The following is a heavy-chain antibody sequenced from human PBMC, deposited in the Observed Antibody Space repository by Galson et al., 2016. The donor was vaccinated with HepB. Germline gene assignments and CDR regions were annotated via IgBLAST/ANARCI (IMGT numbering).Heavy chain of an antibody. CDR1: GGSISSGGFH. J-gene: IGHJ4*02. D-gene: IGHD2-15*01. CDR3: ARGEFCRGGNCYSDAYFDY. CDR2: IYYSGNT. V-gene: IGHV4-31*03. Sequence: TLSLTCSVSGGSISSGGFHWSWIRQHPGKGLEWIGYIYYSGNTYYKSSLRGRLTVSVDTSKNQFSLKLSSVTAADTAVYYCARGEFCRGGNCYSDAYFDYWGQGALVTVSS.